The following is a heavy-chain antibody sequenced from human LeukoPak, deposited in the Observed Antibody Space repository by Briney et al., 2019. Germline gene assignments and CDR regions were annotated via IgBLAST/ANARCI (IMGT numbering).Heavy chain of an antibody. D-gene: IGHD6-13*01. CDR3: ARGLQFTEQQLTPGHLPSQH. J-gene: IGHJ1*01. V-gene: IGHV1-2*02. Sequence: ASVKVSCKASGYTFTGYYMHWVRQAPGQGLEWMGWINPNSGGANYAQKFQGRVTMTRDTSISTAYMELSRLRSDDTAVYYCARGLQFTEQQLTPGHLPSQHWDQGTLVTVSS. CDR2: INPNSGGA. CDR1: GYTFTGYY.